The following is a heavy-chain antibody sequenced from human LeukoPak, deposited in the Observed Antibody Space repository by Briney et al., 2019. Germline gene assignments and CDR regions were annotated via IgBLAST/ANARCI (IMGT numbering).Heavy chain of an antibody. V-gene: IGHV4-39*01. D-gene: IGHD1-26*01. J-gene: IGHJ4*02. CDR1: GGSISSSSYY. Sequence: PSETLSLTCTASGGSISSSSYYWGWIRQPPGKGLGWIGSIYYSGSTYYNPSLKSRVTISVDTSKNQFSLKLSSVTAADTAVYYCARQSGSYNLFDYWGQGTLVTVSS. CDR3: ARQSGSYNLFDY. CDR2: IYYSGST.